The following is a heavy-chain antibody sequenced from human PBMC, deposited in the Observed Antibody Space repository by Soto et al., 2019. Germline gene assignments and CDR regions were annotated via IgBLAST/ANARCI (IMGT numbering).Heavy chain of an antibody. J-gene: IGHJ5*02. CDR2: IYYSGST. CDR1: GGSISSSSYY. CDR3: ARHGNDILTGPDNNWFDP. V-gene: IGHV4-39*01. D-gene: IGHD3-9*01. Sequence: QLQLQESGPGLVKPSETLSLTCTVSGGSISSSSYYWGWIRQPPGKGLEWIGSIYYSGSTYYNPSLKSRVTISVDTSKNQFSLKLSSVTAADTAVYYCARHGNDILTGPDNNWFDPWGQGTLVTVSS.